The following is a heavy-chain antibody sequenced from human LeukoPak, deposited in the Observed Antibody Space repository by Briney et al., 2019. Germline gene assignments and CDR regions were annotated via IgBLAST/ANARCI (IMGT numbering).Heavy chain of an antibody. CDR1: GFTFSGYW. CDR3: ATSTYCSGGSCYSRTFQY. V-gene: IGHV3-74*01. CDR2: INSDGSTT. D-gene: IGHD2-15*01. J-gene: IGHJ4*02. Sequence: GGSLRLSCAASGFTFSGYWMHWVRQAPGKGLVWVSRINSDGSTTNYADSEKGRFTISRDNAKTTLYLQMNSLRGEDTAVYYCATSTYCSGGSCYSRTFQYWGQGTLVTVSS.